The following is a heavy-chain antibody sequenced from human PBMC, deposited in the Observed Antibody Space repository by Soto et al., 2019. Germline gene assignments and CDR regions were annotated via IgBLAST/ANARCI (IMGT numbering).Heavy chain of an antibody. D-gene: IGHD3-10*01. CDR3: AKDPTLLWFGELSAEDYGMDV. Sequence: GASLRLSCAASGFTVGSKYMSWVRQAPGKRLEWVSLIQSGGPTYYADSVKGRFTISRDNSKNTLYLQMNSLRAEDTAVYYCAKDPTLLWFGELSAEDYGMDVWGQGTTVTVSS. CDR2: IQSGGPT. V-gene: IGHV3-53*01. J-gene: IGHJ6*02. CDR1: GFTVGSKY.